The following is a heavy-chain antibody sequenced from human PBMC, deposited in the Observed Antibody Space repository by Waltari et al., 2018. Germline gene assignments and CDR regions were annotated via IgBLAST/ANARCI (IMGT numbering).Heavy chain of an antibody. Sequence: QVKLVESGGGVVQPGGSLILSCSASGFVFGTSVMHWVRQAPGKGLEWVAFIRPDGSIKNCGDSVKGRFAISRDNPKNTLYLQMSSLRPEDTAIYFCAKEFLSPFDHWGQGTLVTVSA. V-gene: IGHV3-30*02. CDR3: AKEFLSPFDH. J-gene: IGHJ4*02. CDR2: IRPDGSIK. CDR1: GFVFGTSV.